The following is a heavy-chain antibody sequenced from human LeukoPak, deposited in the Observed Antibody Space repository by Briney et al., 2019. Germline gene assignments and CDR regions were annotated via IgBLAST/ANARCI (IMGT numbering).Heavy chain of an antibody. Sequence: ASVKVSCKASGYTFIVYYLHWMRQAPGQGLEWVGWINPNTGGTSYAQKFQGRVTMTRDTSISTAYMELSRLRSDDTAVYYCARDRIPPVDAFDIWGQGTMVTVSS. V-gene: IGHV1-2*02. D-gene: IGHD2-2*02. CDR1: GYTFIVYY. CDR3: ARDRIPPVDAFDI. CDR2: INPNTGGT. J-gene: IGHJ3*02.